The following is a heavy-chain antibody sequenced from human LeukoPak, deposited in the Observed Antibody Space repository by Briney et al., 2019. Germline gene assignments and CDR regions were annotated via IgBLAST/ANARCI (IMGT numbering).Heavy chain of an antibody. CDR2: ISYDGSNK. D-gene: IGHD1-1*01. CDR1: GLTFRNYG. J-gene: IGHJ4*02. Sequence: PGGSLRLSCAASGLTFRNYGMHWVRQAPGKGLEWVAIISYDGSNKYYADSVRGRFTISKDNSQNTLYLQMNSLRAEDTAVYYCASHRGDYATGYFDYWGQGTPVTVSS. V-gene: IGHV3-30*03. CDR3: ASHRGDYATGYFDY.